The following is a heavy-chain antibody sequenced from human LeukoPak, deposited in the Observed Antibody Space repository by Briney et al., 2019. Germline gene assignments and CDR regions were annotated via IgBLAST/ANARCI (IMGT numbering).Heavy chain of an antibody. D-gene: IGHD4-23*01. J-gene: IGHJ4*02. Sequence: SVTVSCKASGGTFSSYAISWVRQAPGQGREWMGRIIPILGIANYAQKFQGRVTITADKSTSTAYMELSSLRSEDTAVYYCARFYYGGNSYFDYWGQGTLVTVSS. CDR2: IIPILGIA. CDR3: ARFYYGGNSYFDY. V-gene: IGHV1-69*04. CDR1: GGTFSSYA.